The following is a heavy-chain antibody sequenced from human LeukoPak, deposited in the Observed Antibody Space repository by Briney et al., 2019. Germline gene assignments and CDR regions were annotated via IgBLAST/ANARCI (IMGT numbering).Heavy chain of an antibody. Sequence: KPSETLSLTCAVSGVSFNDYYWSWVCQTPGKGLEWIGEINHSGYTNDSPSLKSRVTLSIDTSRKQFSLNLRSVTVADSGIYYCTRMTTGHDYWGQGTLVTVSS. CDR2: INHSGYT. D-gene: IGHD4-17*01. V-gene: IGHV4-34*01. CDR1: GVSFNDYY. J-gene: IGHJ4*02. CDR3: TRMTTGHDY.